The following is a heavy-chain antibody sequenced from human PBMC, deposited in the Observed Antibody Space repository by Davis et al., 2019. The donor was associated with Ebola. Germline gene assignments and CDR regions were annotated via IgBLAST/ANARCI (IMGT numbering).Heavy chain of an antibody. CDR3: AKEVGSSGWYTVEK. CDR1: GFTFSTYG. CDR2: IRYDGTDK. J-gene: IGHJ4*02. Sequence: PGGSLRLSCAASGFTFSTYGMHWVRQAPGKGLEWVSFIRYDGTDKYNADSVKGRFTISRDDSKNTLYLQMDSLRAEDTAVYYCAKEVGSSGWYTVEKWGQGTLVAVST. D-gene: IGHD6-19*01. V-gene: IGHV3-30*02.